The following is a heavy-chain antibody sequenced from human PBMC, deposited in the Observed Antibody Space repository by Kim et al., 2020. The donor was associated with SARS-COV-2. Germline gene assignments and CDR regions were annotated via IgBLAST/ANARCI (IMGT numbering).Heavy chain of an antibody. D-gene: IGHD4-17*01. CDR1: GGSFSGYY. V-gene: IGHV4-34*01. J-gene: IGHJ5*02. CDR3: ARREMTTVKTDP. Sequence: SETLSLTCAVYGGSFSGYYWSWIRQPPGKGLEWIGEINHSGSTNYNPSLKSRVTISVDTSKNQFSLKLSSVTAADTAVYYCARREMTTVKTDPWGQGTLVTVSS. CDR2: INHSGST.